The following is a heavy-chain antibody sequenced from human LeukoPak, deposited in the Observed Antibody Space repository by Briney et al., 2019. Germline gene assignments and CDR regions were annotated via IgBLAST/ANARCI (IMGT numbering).Heavy chain of an antibody. CDR2: MNPNSGNT. CDR1: GYTFTSYD. D-gene: IGHD2-21*02. J-gene: IGHJ6*02. V-gene: IGHV1-8*01. CDR3: ARNEVVTAILYYYYYGMDV. Sequence: ASVTVSCKASGYTFTSYDINWVRQATGQGHEWMGWMNPNSGNTGYAQKFQGRVTMTRNTSISTAYMELSSLRSEDTAVYYCARNEVVTAILYYYYYGMDVWGQGTTVTVSS.